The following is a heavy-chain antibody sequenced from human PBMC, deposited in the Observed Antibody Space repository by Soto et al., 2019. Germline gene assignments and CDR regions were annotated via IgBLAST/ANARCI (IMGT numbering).Heavy chain of an antibody. CDR2: TYYGCKWYV. V-gene: IGHV6-1*01. CDR1: GDSVSSNSAA. Sequence: SQTLSLTCVISGDSVSSNSAAWNWIRQSPSRGLEWLGRTYYGCKWYVDYAVSVKSRITINPDTSKNQFSLQLNSVTPEDTAVYFCARDRSPGSSSWYDYWGQGTRVTVSS. J-gene: IGHJ4*02. CDR3: ARDRSPGSSSWYDY. D-gene: IGHD6-13*01.